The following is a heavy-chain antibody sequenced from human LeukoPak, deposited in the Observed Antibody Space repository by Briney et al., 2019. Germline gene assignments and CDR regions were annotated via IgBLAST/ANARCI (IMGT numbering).Heavy chain of an antibody. V-gene: IGHV3-53*01. D-gene: IGHD3-10*01. Sequence: GGSLRLSCAASGFSVSNNYMSWVRQAPGKGLEWVSVIYLGDATYYADSVKGRFTISRDNSKNTLYLQMNSLRAEDTAVYYCARADYVSGSYERDYWGQGTQVTVSS. CDR1: GFSVSNNY. CDR2: IYLGDAT. J-gene: IGHJ4*02. CDR3: ARADYVSGSYERDY.